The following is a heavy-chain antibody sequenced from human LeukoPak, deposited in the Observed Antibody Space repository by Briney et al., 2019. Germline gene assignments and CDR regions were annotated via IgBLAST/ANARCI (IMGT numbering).Heavy chain of an antibody. J-gene: IGHJ4*02. D-gene: IGHD3-22*01. CDR2: IYYSGST. V-gene: IGHV4-59*01. Sequence: PSETLSLTCTVSGGSISSFYWSWIRQPPGKGLEWIGFIYYSGSTNYSPTLKSRVTISVDTSKNQFSLKLSSVTAADTAVYYCARGKGPYDSSGYFLYWGQGTLVTVSS. CDR1: GGSISSFY. CDR3: ARGKGPYDSSGYFLY.